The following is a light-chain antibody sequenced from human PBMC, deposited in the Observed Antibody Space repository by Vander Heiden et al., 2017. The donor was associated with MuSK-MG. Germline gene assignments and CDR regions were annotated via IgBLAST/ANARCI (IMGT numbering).Light chain of an antibody. CDR3: AAWDDSLNGPV. Sequence: QSVLTQPPSASGTPGQRVIISCSGSSSNIGSNTVNWYQQLPKTAPKVLIYNNNQRPSGVPDRFSGSKSGTPASLAISGLQSEDEADYYCAAWDDSLNGPVFGGGTKLTGL. CDR1: SSNIGSNT. V-gene: IGLV1-44*01. J-gene: IGLJ2*01. CDR2: NNN.